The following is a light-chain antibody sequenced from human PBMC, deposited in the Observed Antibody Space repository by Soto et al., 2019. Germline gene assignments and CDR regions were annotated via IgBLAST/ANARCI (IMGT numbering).Light chain of an antibody. CDR1: QSISSS. CDR2: GAS. CDR3: QQYYNWPMYT. J-gene: IGKJ2*01. V-gene: IGKV3-15*01. Sequence: EIVMTQSPATLSVSPGERATLSCRASQSISSSLAWYQHKRGQAPRLLIYGASARATGIPDRFSGSGSGTDFTLTISSLQSEDFAVYYCQQYYNWPMYTFGQGTKLEIK.